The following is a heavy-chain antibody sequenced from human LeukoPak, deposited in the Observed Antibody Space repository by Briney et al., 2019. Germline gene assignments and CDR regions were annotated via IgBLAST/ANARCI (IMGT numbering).Heavy chain of an antibody. CDR3: ARGPAVAGTALDY. CDR1: GFTFSSYS. J-gene: IGHJ4*02. CDR2: ISSSSSYI. D-gene: IGHD6-19*01. V-gene: IGHV3-21*01. Sequence: VGSLRLSCAASGFTFSSYSMNWVRQAPGKGLEWVSSISSSSSYIYYADSVKGRFTISRDNAKNSLYLQMNSLRAEDTAVYYCARGPAVAGTALDYWGQGTLVTVSS.